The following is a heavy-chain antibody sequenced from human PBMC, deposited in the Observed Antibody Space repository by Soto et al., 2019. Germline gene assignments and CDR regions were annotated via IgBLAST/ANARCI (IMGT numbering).Heavy chain of an antibody. CDR2: INHSGST. V-gene: IGHV4-34*01. CDR1: GGSFSGYY. D-gene: IGHD1-7*01. Sequence: QVQLQQWGAGLLKPSETLSLTCAVYGGSFSGYYWSWIRQPPGKGLEWIGEINHSGSTNYNPSLKSRVTISVDMSKNQFSLKLSSVTAADTAVYYCARRSSRKLELTPYYFDYWGQGTLVTVSS. J-gene: IGHJ4*02. CDR3: ARRSSRKLELTPYYFDY.